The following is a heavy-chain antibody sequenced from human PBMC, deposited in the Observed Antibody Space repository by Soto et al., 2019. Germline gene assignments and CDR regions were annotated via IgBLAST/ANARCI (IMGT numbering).Heavy chain of an antibody. CDR3: AARELLRWSPNYGMDV. CDR2: IVVGSGNT. D-gene: IGHD1-26*01. CDR1: GFTFTSSA. Sequence: SVKVSCKASGFTFTSSAMQWVRQARGQRLEWIGWIVVGSGNTNYAQKFQERVTITRDMSTSTAYMELSSLRSEDTAVYYCAARELLRWSPNYGMDVSGQGTTVTVSS. J-gene: IGHJ6*02. V-gene: IGHV1-58*02.